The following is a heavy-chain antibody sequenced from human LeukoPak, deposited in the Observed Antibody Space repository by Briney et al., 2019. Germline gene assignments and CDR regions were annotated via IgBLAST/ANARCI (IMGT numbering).Heavy chain of an antibody. CDR3: ARDEEYSSGWYNY. CDR2: ISYDGSNK. CDR1: GLTFSGYD. V-gene: IGHV3-30*03. Sequence: GGSLRLSCAASGLTFSGYDMHWVRQAPGKGLEWVAVISYDGSNKYYADSVKGRFTISRDNSKNTLYLQMNSLRAEDTAVYYCARDEEYSSGWYNYWGQGTLVTVSS. J-gene: IGHJ4*02. D-gene: IGHD6-19*01.